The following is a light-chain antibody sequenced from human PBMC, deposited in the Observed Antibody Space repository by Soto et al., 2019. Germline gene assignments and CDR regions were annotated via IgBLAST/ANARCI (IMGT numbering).Light chain of an antibody. V-gene: IGLV1-51*01. J-gene: IGLJ2*01. CDR1: SSNIGNNY. Sequence: QSAFTQPPSVSAAPGPKVTISCSGSSSNIGNNYVFWYQQLPGTAPKLLIYDNDKRPSGIPDRFSGSKSGTSATLGITGLQTGDEADYYGATWDRSLSVGVFGGGTKVTVL. CDR3: ATWDRSLSVGV. CDR2: DND.